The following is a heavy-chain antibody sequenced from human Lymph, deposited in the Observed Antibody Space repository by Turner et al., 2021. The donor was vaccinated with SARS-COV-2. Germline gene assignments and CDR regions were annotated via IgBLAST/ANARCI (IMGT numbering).Heavy chain of an antibody. CDR1: GFIVSSNY. Sequence: EVQLVESGGGLIQPGGSLRPSCAASGFIVSSNYMSWVRQAPGKGLEWVSIIYSGGSTYYADSVKGRFTISRDNSKNTLYLQMNSLRAEDTAVYYCARVLPYGDYFDYWGQGTLVTVSS. CDR3: ARVLPYGDYFDY. V-gene: IGHV3-53*01. J-gene: IGHJ4*02. D-gene: IGHD4-17*01. CDR2: IYSGGST.